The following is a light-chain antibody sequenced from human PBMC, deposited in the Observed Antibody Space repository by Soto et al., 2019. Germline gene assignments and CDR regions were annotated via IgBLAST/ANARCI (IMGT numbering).Light chain of an antibody. CDR3: QQSYGTPLT. J-gene: IGKJ4*01. CDR2: AAS. CDR1: QSISNY. Sequence: DMEMTQSPSSLSASVGDRVTITCRASQSISNYLNWYQHKPGKVPKLLIYAASSLQSGVPTRFSGSGSGTVFTLTINSLQPEDFATYCCQQSYGTPLTFGGGTKVEIK. V-gene: IGKV1-39*01.